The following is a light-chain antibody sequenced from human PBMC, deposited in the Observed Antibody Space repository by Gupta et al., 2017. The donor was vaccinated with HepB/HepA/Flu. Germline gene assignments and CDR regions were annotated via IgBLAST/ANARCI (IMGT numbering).Light chain of an antibody. CDR2: YKSDSDK. Sequence: QAVLTPPSSLSASPGASASLTCTLRSGINIGTFRIYWYQQKPESPPQYLLRYKSDSDKQQGSGVPSRFSGSKDASANAGILLISGLQSEDEADYYCMIWHSSAWVFGGGTKLTVL. J-gene: IGLJ3*02. V-gene: IGLV5-45*02. CDR1: SGINIGTFR. CDR3: MIWHSSAWV.